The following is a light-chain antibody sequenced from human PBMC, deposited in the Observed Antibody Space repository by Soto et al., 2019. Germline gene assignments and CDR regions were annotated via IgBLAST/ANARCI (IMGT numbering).Light chain of an antibody. CDR1: QGISNY. V-gene: IGKV1-27*01. CDR2: AAS. J-gene: IGKJ4*01. Sequence: DIQMTQSPSSLSASVGDRVTITCRASQGISNYLSWYQQKPGKVPKLLIYAASTVQSGVPSRFSGSGSGTDFTLTISSLKPEDVAKYYCQKYNSAPHTFGAGTKVEIK. CDR3: QKYNSAPHT.